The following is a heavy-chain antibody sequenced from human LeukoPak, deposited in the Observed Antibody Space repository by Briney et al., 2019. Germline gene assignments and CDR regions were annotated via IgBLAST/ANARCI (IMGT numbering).Heavy chain of an antibody. J-gene: IGHJ5*02. D-gene: IGHD4-17*01. CDR1: GYTFTGYY. CDR3: ARGDTVTTLNWFDP. CDR2: INPNSGGT. Sequence: ASVKVSCKASGYTFTGYYMHWVRQAPGQGLEWMGWINPNSGGTNYAQKFQGRVTMTRDTSISTAYMELSRLRSDDTAVYYCARGDTVTTLNWFDPWGQGTLVTVSS. V-gene: IGHV1-2*02.